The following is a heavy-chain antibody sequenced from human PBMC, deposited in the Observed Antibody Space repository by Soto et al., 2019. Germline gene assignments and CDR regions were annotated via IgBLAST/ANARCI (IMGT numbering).Heavy chain of an antibody. CDR1: GYMFASYG. V-gene: IGHV1-18*01. J-gene: IGHJ4*02. CDR2: IITYNGNI. Sequence: QVQLVQSGAEVKKPGASVKVSCKVSGYMFASYGISWARQAPGQGLEWMGWIITYNGNINYAQKFQGRVTMTTDTSTSTAYMELRGLGSDDTALYYCARERGAYKYFDYWGQGTLVTVSS. D-gene: IGHD1-1*01. CDR3: ARERGAYKYFDY.